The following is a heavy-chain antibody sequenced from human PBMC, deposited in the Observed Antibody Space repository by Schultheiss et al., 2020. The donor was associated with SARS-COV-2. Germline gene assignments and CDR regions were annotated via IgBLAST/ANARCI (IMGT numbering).Heavy chain of an antibody. Sequence: GESLKISCAASGFTFSSYAMSWVRQAPGKGLEWVSAISGSGGSTYYADSVKGRFTISRDNAKNSLYLQMNSLRAEDTAVYYCARDKVQTPGYYYYGMDVWGQGTTVTVSS. J-gene: IGHJ6*02. CDR3: ARDKVQTPGYYYYGMDV. D-gene: IGHD1-1*01. CDR2: ISGSGGST. CDR1: GFTFSSYA. V-gene: IGHV3-23*01.